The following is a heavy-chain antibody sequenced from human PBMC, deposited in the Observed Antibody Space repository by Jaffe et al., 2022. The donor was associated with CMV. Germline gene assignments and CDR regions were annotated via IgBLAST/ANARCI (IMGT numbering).Heavy chain of an antibody. CDR2: ISAGGSAT. J-gene: IGHJ1*01. CDR1: RFTFSAYA. D-gene: IGHD2-15*01. CDR3: AKDRAGGATS. Sequence: EVQLLESGGTLVQPGGSLRLSCAASRFTFSAYAMNWVRQAPGKGLELISTISAGGSATYYADSVKGRFTISRDNSKNTLYLQMNSLRAGDTAVYFCAKDRAGGATSWGQGTLVTVSS. V-gene: IGHV3-23*01.